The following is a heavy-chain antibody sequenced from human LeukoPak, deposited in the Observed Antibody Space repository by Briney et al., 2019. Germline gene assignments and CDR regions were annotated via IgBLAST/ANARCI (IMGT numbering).Heavy chain of an antibody. CDR2: ISVRSNYI. D-gene: IGHD3-22*01. CDR3: VRLRRNSDTSGFYYYYDF. Sequence: GGSLRLSCAASGYTFSSYSLNWVRQAPGKGLEWVSSISVRSNYIYYADSVRGRFRTSRDDARDSLYLQMNSLRAEDTAVYYCVRLRRNSDTSGFYYYYDFWGQGTLVTVSS. V-gene: IGHV3-21*01. J-gene: IGHJ4*02. CDR1: GYTFSSYS.